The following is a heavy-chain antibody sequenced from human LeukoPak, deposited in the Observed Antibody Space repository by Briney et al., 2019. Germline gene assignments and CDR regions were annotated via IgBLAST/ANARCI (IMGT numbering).Heavy chain of an antibody. Sequence: ASVKVSCKASGYTXTKYYIHGVRQAPGQGLEWMGIINPSAGSTTYGQRFQGRVTMTRDTSTGTVYMELSSLRSEDTAVYYCAREATSRVVPASAGKDLDFWGPGTLVTVTS. J-gene: IGHJ4*02. CDR3: AREATSRVVPASAGKDLDF. D-gene: IGHD6-13*01. V-gene: IGHV1-46*01. CDR2: INPSAGST. CDR1: GYTXTKYY.